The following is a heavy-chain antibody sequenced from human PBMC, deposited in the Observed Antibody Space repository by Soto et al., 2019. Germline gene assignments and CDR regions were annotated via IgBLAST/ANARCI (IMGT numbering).Heavy chain of an antibody. V-gene: IGHV1-46*01. D-gene: IGHD2-21*01. J-gene: IGHJ4*02. Sequence: ASVKVSCKASGYTFTSYHIHWVRQATEDGLEWMGRINPSGGTTIYAQKFHGRVTMTRDTSTSTVYMELSSLRSEDTAVYYGARGVLIDLNFLDYWGQGALVPVSS. CDR2: INPSGGTT. CDR3: ARGVLIDLNFLDY. CDR1: GYTFTSYH.